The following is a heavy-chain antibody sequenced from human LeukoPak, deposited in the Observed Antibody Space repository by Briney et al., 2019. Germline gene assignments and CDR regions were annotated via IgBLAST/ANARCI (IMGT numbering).Heavy chain of an antibody. CDR2: IRSNANNFAT. CDR3: AFTYFHDNSGYYFLDY. D-gene: IGHD3-22*01. V-gene: IGHV3-73*01. Sequence: GGSLRLSCAASGFTFSRYNVNWVRQAPGKGLEWVGRIRSNANNFATTYAASVKGRFTISRDDSKNTAYLQMNSLKTEDTAVYFCAFTYFHDNSGYYFLDYWGQGTLVTVSS. J-gene: IGHJ4*02. CDR1: GFTFSRYN.